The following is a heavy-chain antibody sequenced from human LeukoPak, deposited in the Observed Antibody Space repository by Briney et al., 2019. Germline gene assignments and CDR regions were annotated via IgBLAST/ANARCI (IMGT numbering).Heavy chain of an antibody. D-gene: IGHD4-17*01. CDR1: GFTFSSYA. CDR2: ISYDGSNK. V-gene: IGHV3-30-3*01. Sequence: HPGGSLRLSCAASGFTFSSYAMHWVRQAPGKGLEWVAVISYDGSNKYYADSVKGRFTISRDNSKNTLCLQMNSLRAGDTAVYYCARDRGYGDYGGGYFDYWGQGTLVTVSS. J-gene: IGHJ4*02. CDR3: ARDRGYGDYGGGYFDY.